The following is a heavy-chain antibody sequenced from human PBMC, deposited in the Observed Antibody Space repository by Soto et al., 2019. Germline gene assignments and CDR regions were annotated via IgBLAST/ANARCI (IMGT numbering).Heavy chain of an antibody. CDR3: ARWGVVVVSATGAFDI. V-gene: IGHV1-46*01. CDR1: GYTFTSYY. J-gene: IGHJ3*02. Sequence: QVQLVQSGAEVKKPGASVKVSCKASGYTFTSYYMHWVRQAPGQGLVWMGLINPSGGRTSYAHKFHGRVTMTRDTSTSTVYMELSSVRSEDTAVYYCARWGVVVVSATGAFDIWGQGTMVTVSS. D-gene: IGHD2-15*01. CDR2: INPSGGRT.